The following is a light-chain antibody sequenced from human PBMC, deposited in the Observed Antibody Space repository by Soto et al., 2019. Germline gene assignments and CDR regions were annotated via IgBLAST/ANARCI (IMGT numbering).Light chain of an antibody. V-gene: IGKV2-28*01. CDR2: LGS. CDR3: MQALQSPRT. CDR1: QSLLHSNGYNY. J-gene: IGKJ1*01. Sequence: DIVMTPSPLSLPVTPGEPASISCRSSQSLLHSNGYNYLDWYLQKPGQSPQLLIYLGSNRASGVPDRFSGSGSGTDFTLKISRVEAEEVGVYYCMQALQSPRTFGQGTKVEIK.